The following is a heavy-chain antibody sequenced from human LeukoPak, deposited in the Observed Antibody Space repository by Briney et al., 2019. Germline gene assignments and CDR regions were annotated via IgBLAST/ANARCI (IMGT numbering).Heavy chain of an antibody. CDR2: ISAYNGNT. CDR1: GYTFTSYG. D-gene: IGHD6-6*01. Sequence: ASVKVSCKASGYTFTSYGISWVRQAPGQGLEWMGWISAYNGNTNYAQKFQGRVTMTRDTSTSTVYMEPSSLRSEDTAVYYCARTAGRTFDYWGQGTLVTVSS. V-gene: IGHV1-18*01. CDR3: ARTAGRTFDY. J-gene: IGHJ4*02.